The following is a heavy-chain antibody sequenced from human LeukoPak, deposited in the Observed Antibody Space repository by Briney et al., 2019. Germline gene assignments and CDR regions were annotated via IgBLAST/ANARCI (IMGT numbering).Heavy chain of an antibody. V-gene: IGHV3-7*01. CDR2: IKKDGSEK. CDR3: AREFDGDYYGAFDI. Sequence: GGSLRLSCAASGFTFSSYWMSWVRQAPGKGLEWVANIKKDGSEKYYVDSVKGRFTISRDNPKNSLYLQMNSLRAEDTAVYYCAREFDGDYYGAFDIWGQGTMVTVSS. CDR1: GFTFSSYW. J-gene: IGHJ3*02. D-gene: IGHD4-17*01.